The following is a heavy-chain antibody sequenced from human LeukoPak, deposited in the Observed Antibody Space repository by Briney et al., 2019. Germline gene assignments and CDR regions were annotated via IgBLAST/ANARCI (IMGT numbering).Heavy chain of an antibody. D-gene: IGHD3-22*01. CDR2: INHSGST. J-gene: IGHJ4*02. Sequence: GSLRLSCAASGFTFSSYAMSWVRQAPGKGLEWIGEINHSGSTNYNPSLKSRVTISVDTSKNQFSLKLSSVTAADTAVYYCARGHRTYYYDSSGYYYRHWGQGTLVTVSS. CDR3: ARGHRTYYYDSSGYYYRH. CDR1: GFTFSSYA. V-gene: IGHV4-34*01.